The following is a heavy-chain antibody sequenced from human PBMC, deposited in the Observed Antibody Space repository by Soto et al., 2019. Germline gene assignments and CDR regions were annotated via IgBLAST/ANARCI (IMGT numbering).Heavy chain of an antibody. V-gene: IGHV1-8*01. CDR2: MNPNSGNT. CDR3: ARERSYGLDY. J-gene: IGHJ4*02. CDR1: GYTFTSYD. D-gene: IGHD5-18*01. Sequence: QVQLVQSGAEVKKPGASVKVSCKASGYTFTSYDINWVRQATGQGLEWMGWMNPNSGNTVYAQKLEGRVTMTRNTSISTAYKELSSVGSEDTAVYYCARERSYGLDYWGQGTLVTVSS.